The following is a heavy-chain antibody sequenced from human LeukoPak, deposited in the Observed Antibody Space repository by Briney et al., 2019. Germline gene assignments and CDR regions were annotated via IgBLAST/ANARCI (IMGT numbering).Heavy chain of an antibody. J-gene: IGHJ6*03. CDR3: ARAGGRGNGYYVGPFNYYYMDV. D-gene: IGHD3-3*01. CDR2: MNPNSGNT. Sequence: ASVKVSCKASGYTFTSYDINWVRQATGQGLEWMGWMNPNSGNTGYAQKFQGRVTITRNTSISTAYMELSSLRSEDTAVYYCARAGGRGNGYYVGPFNYYYMDVWGKGTTVTVSS. CDR1: GYTFTSYD. V-gene: IGHV1-8*03.